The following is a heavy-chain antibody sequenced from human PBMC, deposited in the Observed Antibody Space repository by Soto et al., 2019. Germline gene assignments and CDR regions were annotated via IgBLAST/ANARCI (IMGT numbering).Heavy chain of an antibody. D-gene: IGHD6-13*01. CDR1: GGSISSGGYY. Sequence: SETLSLTCTVSGGSISSGGYYWSWIRQHPGKGLEWIGYIYYSGSTYYNPSLKSRVTISVDTSKNQFSLKLSSVTAADTAVYYCARDLSIAAAGTSNWFDPWGQGTLVTVSS. CDR3: ARDLSIAAAGTSNWFDP. CDR2: IYYSGST. J-gene: IGHJ5*02. V-gene: IGHV4-31*03.